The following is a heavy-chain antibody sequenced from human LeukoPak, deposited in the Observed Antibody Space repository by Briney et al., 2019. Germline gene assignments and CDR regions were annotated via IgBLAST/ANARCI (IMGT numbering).Heavy chain of an antibody. J-gene: IGHJ4*02. D-gene: IGHD3-22*01. CDR3: AREIYDSSGYYRGFFDY. V-gene: IGHV4-30-4*01. Sequence: PSETLSLTCTVSGGSISSGDYYWSWIRQPPGKGLEWIGYIYYSGSTYYNPSLKSRVTISVDTSKNQFPLKLSSVTAADTAVYYCAREIYDSSGYYRGFFDYWGQGTLVTVSS. CDR2: IYYSGST. CDR1: GGSISSGDYY.